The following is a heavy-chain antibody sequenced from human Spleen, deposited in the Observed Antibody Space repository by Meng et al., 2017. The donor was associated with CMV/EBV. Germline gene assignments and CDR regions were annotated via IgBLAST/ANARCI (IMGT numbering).Heavy chain of an antibody. CDR2: MNPNSGNT. V-gene: IGHV1-8*01. CDR1: GYTFTSYD. D-gene: IGHD1-26*01. CDR3: ARGYSGSYSFSLAF. Sequence: ASGYTFTSYDINWVRRAPGQGLEWMGWMNPNSGNTGFAEKFQGRVTMTRNIFMSTAYMELSSLRTEDTAVYYCARGYSGSYSFSLAFWGQGTLVTVSS. J-gene: IGHJ4*02.